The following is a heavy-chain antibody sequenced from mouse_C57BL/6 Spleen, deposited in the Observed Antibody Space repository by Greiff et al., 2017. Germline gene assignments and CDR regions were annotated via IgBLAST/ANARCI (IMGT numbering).Heavy chain of an antibody. V-gene: IGHV1-15*01. CDR3: TNYGNPAWFSY. D-gene: IGHD2-1*01. CDR1: GYTFTDYE. Sequence: VQLQQSGAELVRPGASVTLSCKASGYTFTDYEMHWVKQTPVHGLEWIGAIDPETGGTAYYQKFKGKAILTADKSSSTAYMELRRLTSEDSAVYYCTNYGNPAWFSYWGQGTLVTVSA. J-gene: IGHJ3*01. CDR2: IDPETGGT.